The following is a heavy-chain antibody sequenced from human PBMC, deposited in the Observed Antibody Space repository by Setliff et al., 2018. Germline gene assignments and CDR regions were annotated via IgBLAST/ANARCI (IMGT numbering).Heavy chain of an antibody. CDR2: LHTSGSI. V-gene: IGHV4-61*02. Sequence: PSETLSLTCTVSGGSISSGTYYWSWIRQPAGKGLEWIGRLHTSGSIDYNPSLKSQVTISLDTSNNPFPLKLSSVTAADTAVYYCARGSTMIQGVRLYYHGLDVWGQGTTVTVSS. CDR1: GGSISSGTYY. J-gene: IGHJ6*02. D-gene: IGHD3-10*01. CDR3: ARGSTMIQGVRLYYHGLDV.